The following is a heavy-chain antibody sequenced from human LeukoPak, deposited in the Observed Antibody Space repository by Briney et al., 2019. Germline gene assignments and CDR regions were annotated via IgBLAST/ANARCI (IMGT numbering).Heavy chain of an antibody. Sequence: QSGGSLRLSCAASGFTFNTFAMSWVRQAPGKGLKWVSTISAGGDNTYYADSEMGRLTISRDNSKNTLYLQMNSLRVEDTAIYYCVRGIVARLSDYWGQGTLVTVSS. J-gene: IGHJ4*02. V-gene: IGHV3-23*01. D-gene: IGHD6-6*01. CDR1: GFTFNTFA. CDR2: ISAGGDNT. CDR3: VRGIVARLSDY.